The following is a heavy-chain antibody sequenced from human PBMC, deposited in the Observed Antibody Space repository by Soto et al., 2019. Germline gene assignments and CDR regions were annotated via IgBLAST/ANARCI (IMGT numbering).Heavy chain of an antibody. CDR2: IIPFFGSA. J-gene: IGHJ4*02. V-gene: IGHV1-69*13. Sequence: SVKVSCKASGGTFSSHGIFWVRQAPGQGLEWMGGIIPFFGSANYAQKFQGRVTITADDSTSTAYTELSRLRSDDTAVYYCARRAVYLSSGYYYFDYWGQGTLVTVSS. CDR3: ARRAVYLSSGYYYFDY. CDR1: GGTFSSHG. D-gene: IGHD6-19*01.